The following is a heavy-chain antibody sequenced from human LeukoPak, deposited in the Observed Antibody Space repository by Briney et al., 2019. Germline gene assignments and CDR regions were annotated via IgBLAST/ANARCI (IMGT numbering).Heavy chain of an antibody. CDR3: ASTRGYSGYDYNDH. Sequence: PGGSLRLSCAASGFTSSSQGMHWVRQAPGKGLEWVALIWYDGSKTYYADSVKGRFTISRDNSKNTLYLQMNSLRAEDTAVYYCASTRGYSGYDYNDHWGQGTLVTVSS. CDR1: GFTSSSQG. CDR2: IWYDGSKT. J-gene: IGHJ4*02. D-gene: IGHD5-12*01. V-gene: IGHV3-33*01.